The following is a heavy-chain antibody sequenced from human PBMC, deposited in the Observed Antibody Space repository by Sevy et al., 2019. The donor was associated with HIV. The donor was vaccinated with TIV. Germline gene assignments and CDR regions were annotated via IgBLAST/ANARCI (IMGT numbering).Heavy chain of an antibody. CDR1: GFTFSDYY. CDR2: ISSSGSTI. V-gene: IGHV3-11*01. CDR3: ARGGESEGVVVVAADY. D-gene: IGHD2-15*01. Sequence: GGSLRLSCAASGFTFSDYYMSWNRQAPGKGLEWVSYISSSGSTIYYADSVKGRFTISRDNAKNSLYLQMNSLRAEDTAVYYCARGGESEGVVVVAADYWGQGTLVTVSS. J-gene: IGHJ4*02.